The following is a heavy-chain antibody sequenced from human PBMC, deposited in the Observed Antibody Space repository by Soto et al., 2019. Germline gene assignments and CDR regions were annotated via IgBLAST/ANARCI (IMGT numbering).Heavy chain of an antibody. Sequence: SETLSLTCTVSGGSISSSSYYWGWIRQPPGKGLEWIRSIYYSGSTYYNPSLKSRVTISVDTSKNQFSLKLSSVTAADTAVYYCARQSGDYYYYGMDVWGQGTTVTVSS. CDR1: GGSISSSSYY. V-gene: IGHV4-39*01. CDR2: IYYSGST. CDR3: ARQSGDYYYYGMDV. D-gene: IGHD1-26*01. J-gene: IGHJ6*02.